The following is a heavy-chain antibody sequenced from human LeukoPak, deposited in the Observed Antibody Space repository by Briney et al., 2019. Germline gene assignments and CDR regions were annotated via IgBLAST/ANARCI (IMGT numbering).Heavy chain of an antibody. J-gene: IGHJ4*02. D-gene: IGHD5-18*01. V-gene: IGHV3-21*01. Sequence: GTSLRLSCAASGFTFSSYSMNCVRQAPGKGLEWVSSISSSSTFIYYADSVKGRFTISRDNAKNSLYLQVNSLRAEDTAVYSCARGKRGNSYGYPYYFDYWGQGTLVTVSS. CDR2: ISSSSTFI. CDR1: GFTFSSYS. CDR3: ARGKRGNSYGYPYYFDY.